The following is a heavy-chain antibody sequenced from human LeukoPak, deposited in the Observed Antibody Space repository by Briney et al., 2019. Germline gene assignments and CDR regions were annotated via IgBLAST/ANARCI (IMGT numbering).Heavy chain of an antibody. CDR2: ISWNSGSI. V-gene: IGHV3-9*01. Sequence: GGSLRLSCAASGFTFDDYAMHWVRQAPGKGPKWVSGISWNSGSIGYADSVKGRFTISRDNAKNSLYLQTNSLRAEDTALYYCAKVGGDFDYWGQGTLVTVSS. CDR1: GFTFDDYA. J-gene: IGHJ4*02. D-gene: IGHD3-16*01. CDR3: AKVGGDFDY.